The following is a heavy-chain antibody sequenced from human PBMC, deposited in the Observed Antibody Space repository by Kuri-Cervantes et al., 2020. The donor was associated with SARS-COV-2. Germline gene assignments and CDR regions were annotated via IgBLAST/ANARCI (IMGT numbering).Heavy chain of an antibody. CDR2: INHSGST. CDR1: GGPFSGYY. CDR3: ARWAQEGENWFDP. Sequence: ESLKISCAVYGGPFSGYYWSWIRQPPGKGLEWIGEINHSGSTNYNPSLKSRVTISVDTSKNQFSLKLSSVTAADTAVYYCARWAQEGENWFDPWGQGTLVTVSS. V-gene: IGHV4-34*01. D-gene: IGHD2-21*01. J-gene: IGHJ5*02.